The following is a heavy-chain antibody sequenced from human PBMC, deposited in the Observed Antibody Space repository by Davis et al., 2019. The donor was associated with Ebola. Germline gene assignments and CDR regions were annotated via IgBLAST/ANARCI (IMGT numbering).Heavy chain of an antibody. Sequence: GESLKISCAASGFTFSSYWMHWVRQAPGKGLEYVSAISSNGGSTYYADSVKGRFTISRDNSKNTLYLQMSSLRTEDTAVYYCVKDGAAGPSDAFDIWGQGTMVTVSS. CDR1: GFTFSSYW. CDR2: ISSNGGST. D-gene: IGHD3-16*01. V-gene: IGHV3-64D*08. J-gene: IGHJ3*02. CDR3: VKDGAAGPSDAFDI.